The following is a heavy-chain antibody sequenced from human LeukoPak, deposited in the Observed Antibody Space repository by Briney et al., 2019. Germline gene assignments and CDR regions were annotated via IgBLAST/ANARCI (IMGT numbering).Heavy chain of an antibody. Sequence: GGSLRLSCAASGFTFSSYAMSWVRQAPGKGLEWVSAISGRGGSTYYADSVKGRFTISRDNSKNTLYLQMNSLRAEDTAVYYCAKVGRSYYDSSGYSRGDFDYWGQGTLVTVSS. V-gene: IGHV3-23*01. CDR1: GFTFSSYA. CDR2: ISGRGGST. CDR3: AKVGRSYYDSSGYSRGDFDY. J-gene: IGHJ4*02. D-gene: IGHD3-22*01.